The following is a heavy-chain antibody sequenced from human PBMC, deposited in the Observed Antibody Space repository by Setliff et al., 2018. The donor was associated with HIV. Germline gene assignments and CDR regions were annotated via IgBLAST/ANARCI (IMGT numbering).Heavy chain of an antibody. D-gene: IGHD5-12*01. J-gene: IGHJ6*03. Sequence: GGSLRLSCAASGFTFSDYYMAWIRQAPGKGLEWISYISSSGNTMYYADSVTGRFTISRDDSKNTLYLQMNSLRAEDTAVYYCARGGVATAYMDVWGKGTTVTVSS. V-gene: IGHV3-11*04. CDR2: ISSSGNTM. CDR3: ARGGVATAYMDV. CDR1: GFTFSDYY.